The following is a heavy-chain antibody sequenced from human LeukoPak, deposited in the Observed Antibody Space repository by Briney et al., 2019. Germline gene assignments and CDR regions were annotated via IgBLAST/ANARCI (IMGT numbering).Heavy chain of an antibody. J-gene: IGHJ4*02. D-gene: IGHD3-9*01. CDR1: GFTFDDYA. Sequence: GRSLRLSCAASGFTFDDYAMHWVRQAPGKGLEWVSGISWNSGSIGYADSVKGRFTISRDNAKNSLYLQMNSLRAEDTALYYCAKDQGIFGWLLDYWGQGTLVTVSS. CDR3: AKDQGIFGWLLDY. V-gene: IGHV3-9*01. CDR2: ISWNSGSI.